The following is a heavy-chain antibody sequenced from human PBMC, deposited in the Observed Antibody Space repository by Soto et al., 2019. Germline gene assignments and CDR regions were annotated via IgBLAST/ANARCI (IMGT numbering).Heavy chain of an antibody. D-gene: IGHD3-10*01. V-gene: IGHV4-59*11. Sequence: QVQLQESGPGLVKPSETLSLTCSVPGGSIRSHNWSWIRQPPGKGLEWIGCMYYTAMTEYNPSLTSRIKISIDPSEIKVAPLAPCVATADTGVYFWSRLIFGSLKGYPYYYDMDLWGKGNGVSVSS. CDR1: GGSIRSHN. J-gene: IGHJ6*03. CDR2: MYYTAMT. CDR3: SRLIFGSLKGYPYYYDMDL.